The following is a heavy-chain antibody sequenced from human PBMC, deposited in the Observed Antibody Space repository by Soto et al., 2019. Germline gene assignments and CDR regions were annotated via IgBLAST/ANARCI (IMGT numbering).Heavy chain of an antibody. V-gene: IGHV4-39*01. CDR3: ARLRIYCSGGSCYYYFDY. D-gene: IGHD2-15*01. CDR2: IYSNGNT. CDR1: GGSLSTSSSY. J-gene: IGHJ4*02. Sequence: SETLSLTCTVSGGSLSTSSSYWGWIRQPPGKGLEWLGNIYSNGNTYYNPSLTSRVTISVDTSKNQFSLKLSSVTAADTAVYYCARLRIYCSGGSCYYYFDYWGEGPLVTVSS.